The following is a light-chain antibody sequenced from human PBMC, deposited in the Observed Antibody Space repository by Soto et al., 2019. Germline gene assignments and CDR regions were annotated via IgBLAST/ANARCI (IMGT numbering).Light chain of an antibody. V-gene: IGLV1-44*01. CDR2: SNS. CDR1: SSNLGQNP. CDR3: AAWDDSLTGSWV. J-gene: IGLJ3*02. Sequence: QSVLTQPPSASGTPGQRVTISCSGSSSNLGQNPVHWYQQLPGRAPKLLIYSNSYRPSGVPDRFSGSKSGTSASLAISGLQSEDEADYYCAAWDDSLTGSWVFGGGTKLTVL.